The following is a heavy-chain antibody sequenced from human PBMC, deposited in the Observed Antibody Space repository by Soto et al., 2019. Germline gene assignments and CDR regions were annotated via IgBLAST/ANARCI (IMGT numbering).Heavy chain of an antibody. CDR2: TYYRSKWYN. J-gene: IGHJ6*02. Sequence: SQTLSLPCAISGDSVSSNSAAWNWIRQSPSRGLEWLGRTYYRSKWYNDYAVSVKSRITINPDTSKNQFSLQLNSVTPEDTAVYYCARGDSSGWYDYSYYGMDVWGQGTTVTVSS. V-gene: IGHV6-1*01. D-gene: IGHD6-19*01. CDR3: ARGDSSGWYDYSYYGMDV. CDR1: GDSVSSNSAA.